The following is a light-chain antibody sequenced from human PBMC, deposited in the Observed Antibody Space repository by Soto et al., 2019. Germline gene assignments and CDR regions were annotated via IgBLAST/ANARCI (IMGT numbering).Light chain of an antibody. Sequence: HSVLTQPPSVSAAPGQKVTISCSGSSSNIGNKYVSWYQQLPGTAPKLLIYDNNKRPSGIPDRFSGSKSGTSATLGITGLQTGDEADYYCGTWDNSLSAVVFGGGTKLTVL. CDR2: DNN. V-gene: IGLV1-51*01. CDR3: GTWDNSLSAVV. CDR1: SSNIGNKY. J-gene: IGLJ2*01.